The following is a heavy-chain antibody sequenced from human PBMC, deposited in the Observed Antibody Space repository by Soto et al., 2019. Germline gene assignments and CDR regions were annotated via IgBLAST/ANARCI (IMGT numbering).Heavy chain of an antibody. CDR2: INTDNGNT. V-gene: IGHV1-3*04. CDR1: GYTFTSYA. CDR3: ASAPSGYYFDK. J-gene: IGHJ4*02. Sequence: QVQLVQSGAEVKKPGASVKFSCKASGYTFTSYAIHWVRQAPGQSLECMGWINTDNGNTKYPQKFQGRVTITRDTSASTASMELSSLRSEDTAVYFCASAPSGYYFDKWGQGTLVTVSS. D-gene: IGHD3-10*01.